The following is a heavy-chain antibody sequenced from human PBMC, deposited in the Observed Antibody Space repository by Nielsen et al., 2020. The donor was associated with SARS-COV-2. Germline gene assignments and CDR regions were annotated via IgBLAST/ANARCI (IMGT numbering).Heavy chain of an antibody. CDR3: ARDHSSSSPYYYYYYMDV. Sequence: GGSLRLSCAASGFTFSSYWMSWVRQASGKGLEWVANIKQDGSEKYYVDSVKGRFTISRDNAKNSLYLQMNSLRAEDTAVYYCARDHSSSSPYYYYYYMDVWGKGTTVTVSS. CDR2: IKQDGSEK. D-gene: IGHD6-6*01. J-gene: IGHJ6*03. V-gene: IGHV3-7*03. CDR1: GFTFSSYW.